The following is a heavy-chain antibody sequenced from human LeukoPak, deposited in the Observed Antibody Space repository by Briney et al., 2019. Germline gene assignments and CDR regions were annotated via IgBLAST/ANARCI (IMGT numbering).Heavy chain of an antibody. CDR1: GFTFSTYT. CDR2: ISSSSSTI. J-gene: IGHJ4*02. CDR3: ARDSGYYDYVWGSPRPYYFDY. V-gene: IGHV3-48*01. D-gene: IGHD3-16*01. Sequence: QSGGSLRLSCAASGFTFSTYTMNWVRQAPGKGLEWVSYISSSSSTIYYADCVKGRFTIYRDNAKNPLYLQMNSLRAEDTAVYYCARDSGYYDYVWGSPRPYYFDYWGQGTLVTVSS.